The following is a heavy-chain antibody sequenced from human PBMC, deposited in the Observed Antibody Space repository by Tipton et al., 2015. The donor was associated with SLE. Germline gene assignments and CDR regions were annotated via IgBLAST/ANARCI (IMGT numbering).Heavy chain of an antibody. Sequence: QVQLVPSGAEVKKPGASVKVSCKASGYTFTSYGISWVRQAPGQGLEWMGWISAYNGNTNYAQKLQGRVTITADESTSTAYMELSSLRSEDTAVYYCARGKKNYYDTKWGNAFDIWGQGTMVTVSS. J-gene: IGHJ3*02. CDR1: GYTFTSYG. CDR2: ISAYNGNT. V-gene: IGHV1-18*01. D-gene: IGHD3-22*01. CDR3: ARGKKNYYDTKWGNAFDI.